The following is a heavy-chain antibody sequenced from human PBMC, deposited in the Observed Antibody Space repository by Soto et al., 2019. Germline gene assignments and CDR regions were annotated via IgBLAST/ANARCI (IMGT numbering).Heavy chain of an antibody. CDR3: ARADYYDSSGYSRRSDAFDI. J-gene: IGHJ3*02. Sequence: QVQLVQSGAEVKKPGSSAKVSCKASGGTFSSYAISWVRQAPGQGLEWMGGIIPIFGTANYAQKFQGRVTITADESTSTAYMELSSLRSEDTAVYYCARADYYDSSGYSRRSDAFDIWGQGTMVTVSS. V-gene: IGHV1-69*12. CDR1: GGTFSSYA. CDR2: IIPIFGTA. D-gene: IGHD3-22*01.